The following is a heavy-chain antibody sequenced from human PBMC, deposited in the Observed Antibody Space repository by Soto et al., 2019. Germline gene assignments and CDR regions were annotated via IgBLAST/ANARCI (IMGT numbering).Heavy chain of an antibody. CDR2: ISWNSGSI. CDR1: GFTFDDYA. D-gene: IGHD3-10*01. CDR3: AKFRGYGSGSHVAGLGFDY. V-gene: IGHV3-9*01. J-gene: IGHJ4*02. Sequence: EVQLVESGGGLVQPGRSLRLSCAASGFTFDDYAMHWVRQAPGKGLEWVSGISWNSGSIGYADSVKGRFTISRDNAKNSLYLQMNSLRAEDTALYYCAKFRGYGSGSHVAGLGFDYWGQGTLVTVSS.